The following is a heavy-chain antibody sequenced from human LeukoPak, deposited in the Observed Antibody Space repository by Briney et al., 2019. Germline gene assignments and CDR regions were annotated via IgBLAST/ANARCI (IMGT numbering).Heavy chain of an antibody. J-gene: IGHJ3*02. D-gene: IGHD3-22*01. CDR1: GGPISRHY. CDR3: ARLLNNDNSGDPDTFDM. V-gene: IGHV4-59*08. Sequence: SETLSLTCSVSGGPISRHYWSWIRQPPGKGLEWIGYISYSGSTRYNPSFQSRVTISMEMSKTHFSLKLTSVTAADTAVYYCARLLNNDNSGDPDTFDMWGPGTMVTVSS. CDR2: ISYSGST.